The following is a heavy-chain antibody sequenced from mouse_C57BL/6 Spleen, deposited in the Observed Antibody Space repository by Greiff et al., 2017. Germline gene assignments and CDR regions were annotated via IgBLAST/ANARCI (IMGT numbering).Heavy chain of an antibody. CDR3: AIHRIYYDYPYYYAMDD. D-gene: IGHD2-4*01. J-gene: IGHJ4*01. CDR2: ISNGGGST. V-gene: IGHV5-12*01. CDR1: GFTFSDYY. Sequence: EVKLLESGGGLVQPGGSLKLSCAASGFTFSDYYMYWVRQTPEKRLEWVAYISNGGGSTDYPDTVKGRSTISRDNAKNTLYLQNSRLKSEDTAMYYGAIHRIYYDYPYYYAMDDWGKGTSVTVAS.